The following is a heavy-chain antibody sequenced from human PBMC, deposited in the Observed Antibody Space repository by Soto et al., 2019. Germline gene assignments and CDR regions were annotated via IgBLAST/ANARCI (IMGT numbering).Heavy chain of an antibody. CDR1: ELNFSGSA. V-gene: IGHV3-73*01. D-gene: IGHD3-10*01. CDR2: IGRRANNYAT. CDR3: ARGQQAAIGDYYYHGLDV. Sequence: LRLSCAASELNFSGSAIHWVRQAPGKGLEWVGRIGRRANNYATSSGESVRARFTLFRDDLKNMAYLQMNTLTTEDTAIYYCARGQQAAIGDYYYHGLDVWGQGTSVTVSS. J-gene: IGHJ6*02.